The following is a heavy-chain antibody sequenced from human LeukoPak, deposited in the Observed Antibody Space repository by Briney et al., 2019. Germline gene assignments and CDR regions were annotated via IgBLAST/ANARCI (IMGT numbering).Heavy chain of an antibody. D-gene: IGHD3-10*01. J-gene: IGHJ6*02. Sequence: GGSLRLSCAASGFTFSSYGMHWVRQAPGKGLEWVAVISYDGSNKYYADSVKGRFTISRDNSKNTLYLQMNSLRAEDTAVYYCARFEDYGSGSGYGMDVWGQGTTVTVSS. CDR3: ARFEDYGSGSGYGMDV. CDR1: GFTFSSYG. CDR2: ISYDGSNK. V-gene: IGHV3-30*03.